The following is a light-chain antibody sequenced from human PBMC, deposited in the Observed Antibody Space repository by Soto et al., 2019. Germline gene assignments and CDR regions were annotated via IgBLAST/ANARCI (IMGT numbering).Light chain of an antibody. J-gene: IGLJ1*01. CDR1: NSDVGGYNY. V-gene: IGLV2-14*01. CDR2: EVS. CDR3: SSYTSISTLYV. Sequence: QSALTQPASVSGSPGQSIIISCTGTNSDVGGYNYVSWYQQHPGKAPELMIYEVSHRPSGVSNRFSGSKSDNTASLTISGLQAEDEADYYCSSYTSISTLYVFGTGTKVTVL.